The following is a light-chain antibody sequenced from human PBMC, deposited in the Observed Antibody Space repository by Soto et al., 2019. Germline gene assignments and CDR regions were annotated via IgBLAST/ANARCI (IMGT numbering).Light chain of an antibody. CDR3: QQLKSFPR. Sequence: DIQLTQSPSFLSASVGDRVTITCRASQGISSYLAWYQQKPEKAPKLLIHAASTLQSGVPSRFSGSGSGTEFTLTINSLQPEDVATYYCQQLKSFPRFGGGTKVEIK. V-gene: IGKV1-9*01. CDR2: AAS. CDR1: QGISSY. J-gene: IGKJ4*02.